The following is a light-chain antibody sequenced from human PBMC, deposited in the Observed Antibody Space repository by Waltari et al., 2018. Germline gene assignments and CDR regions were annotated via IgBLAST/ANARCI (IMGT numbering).Light chain of an antibody. CDR1: SSDIGGYVY. CDR3: CSYTNSGTRV. V-gene: IGLV2-14*03. J-gene: IGLJ1*01. Sequence: QSPLTQPAPVSASPGQSITISCTGTSSDIGGYVYASWYQQPPGRAPKLIIYEVDKRPSGISSRFSGSKSGNTASLTISGLQPEDEADYYCCSYTNSGTRVFGTGTKVTVL. CDR2: EVD.